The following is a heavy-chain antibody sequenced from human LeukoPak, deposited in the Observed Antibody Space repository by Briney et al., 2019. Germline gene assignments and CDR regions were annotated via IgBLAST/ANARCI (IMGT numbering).Heavy chain of an antibody. CDR2: MNPNSGNT. J-gene: IGHJ4*02. V-gene: IGHV1-8*01. D-gene: IGHD2-15*01. Sequence: ASVKVSCKASGYTFTSYDINWVRQATGQGLEWMGWMNPNSGNTGYAQRFQGRVTMTRNASISTAYIELSSLGSEDTAVYYCARGASLRAVVVGASTSPPMPYDFWGQGTLVTVSS. CDR3: ARGASLRAVVVGASTSPPMPYDF. CDR1: GYTFTSYD.